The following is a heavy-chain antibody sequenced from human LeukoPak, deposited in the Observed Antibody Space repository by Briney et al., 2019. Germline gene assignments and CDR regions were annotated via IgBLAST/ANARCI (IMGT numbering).Heavy chain of an antibody. CDR1: GYTFTGYY. J-gene: IGHJ4*02. V-gene: IGHV1-2*02. D-gene: IGHD5-18*01. Sequence: ASVKVSCKASGYTFTGYYMHWVRQAPGQGLEWMGWINPNSGGTNYAQKFRGRVTMTRDTSISTVYMELSRLRSDDTAVYYCARASEIQLWPSYVDYWGQGTLVTVSS. CDR3: ARASEIQLWPSYVDY. CDR2: INPNSGGT.